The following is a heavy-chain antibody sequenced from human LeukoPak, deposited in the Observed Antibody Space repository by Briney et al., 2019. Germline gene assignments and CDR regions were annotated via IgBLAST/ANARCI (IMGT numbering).Heavy chain of an antibody. V-gene: IGHV3-53*01. J-gene: IGHJ4*02. D-gene: IGHD1-20*01. CDR1: GFTVSSHY. CDR3: ARGLSQNNWNDGY. Sequence: GGSLRLSCAASGFTVSSHYMTWVRQAPGKGLEWVSVIYSGGLTYYADSVKGRFSVARDNSKNTLYLQMNSLRAEDTAVYYWARGLSQNNWNDGYWGQGTLVTVSS. CDR2: IYSGGLT.